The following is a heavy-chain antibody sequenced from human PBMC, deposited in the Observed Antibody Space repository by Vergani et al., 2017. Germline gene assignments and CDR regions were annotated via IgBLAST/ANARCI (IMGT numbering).Heavy chain of an antibody. CDR3: ARASRWVLLRKHYGMDV. V-gene: IGHV1-8*03. Sequence: QMQLVQSGAEVKKTGSSVKVSCKASGYTFTSYDINWVRQATGQGLEWMGWMNPNSGNTGYAQKFQGRVTITRNTSISTAYMELSSLRSEDTAVYYCARASRWVLLRKHYGMDVWGQGTTVTVSS. CDR2: MNPNSGNT. J-gene: IGHJ6*02. D-gene: IGHD2-15*01. CDR1: GYTFTSYD.